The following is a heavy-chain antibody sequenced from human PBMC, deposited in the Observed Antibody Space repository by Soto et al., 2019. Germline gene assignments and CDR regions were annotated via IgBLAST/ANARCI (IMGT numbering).Heavy chain of an antibody. J-gene: IGHJ4*02. CDR2: ISSGGSII. V-gene: IGHV3-11*01. CDR3: ARDLGYYASDGYFDY. CDR1: GFTFSDYY. D-gene: IGHD3-22*01. Sequence: GGSLRLSCAASGFTFSDYYMSWIRQAPGKGLEWVSYISSGGSIIYYADSVKGRFTISRDNAKNSLYLQLNSLRAEDTAVYYCARDLGYYASDGYFDYWGQGTVVTVSS.